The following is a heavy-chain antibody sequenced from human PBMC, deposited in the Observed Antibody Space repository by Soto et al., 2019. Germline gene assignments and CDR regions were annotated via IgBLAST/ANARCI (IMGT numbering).Heavy chain of an antibody. CDR1: GFIFNGYG. J-gene: IGHJ4*02. V-gene: IGHV3-30*04. D-gene: IGHD5-12*01. CDR3: AREGNGYKYYFDY. CDR2: ISYDGSNK. Sequence: QVQLVESGGGVVQPGRSLRLSCAASGFIFNGYGLHWVRQAPGKGLEWVAMISYDGSNKYYADSVKGRFTISRDNSKNTMYLQMNSLRHEDTAVYYCAREGNGYKYYFDYWGQGTLVTVSS.